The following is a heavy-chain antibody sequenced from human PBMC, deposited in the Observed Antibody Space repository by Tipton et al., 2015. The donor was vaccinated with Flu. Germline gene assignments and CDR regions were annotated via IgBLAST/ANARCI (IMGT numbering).Heavy chain of an antibody. CDR1: GYSISRGYY. CDR3: ARDLWNDRRAYYYYGVDV. V-gene: IGHV4-38-2*02. J-gene: IGHJ6*02. CDR2: IYYSGTT. Sequence: TLSLTCAVSGYSISRGYYWGWIRQPPGKGLEWIGSIYYSGTTYYNPSLKSRVTISIDASKNQFSLDLTSLTAADTAVYYCARDLWNDRRAYYYYGVDVWGQGTTVTVPS. D-gene: IGHD1-1*01.